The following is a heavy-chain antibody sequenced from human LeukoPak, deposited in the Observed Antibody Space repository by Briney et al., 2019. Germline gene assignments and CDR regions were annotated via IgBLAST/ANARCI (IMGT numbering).Heavy chain of an antibody. Sequence: SETLSLTCTVSGGSISSYYWSWIRQPPGKGLEWIGYIYYSGSTNYNPSLKSRVTISVATSKSQFSLKLSAVTAADTAVYYCARVRYYHSSGSYDFDYWGQGTLVTVSS. D-gene: IGHD3-10*01. CDR3: ARVRYYHSSGSYDFDY. V-gene: IGHV4-59*01. CDR1: GGSISSYY. CDR2: IYYSGST. J-gene: IGHJ4*02.